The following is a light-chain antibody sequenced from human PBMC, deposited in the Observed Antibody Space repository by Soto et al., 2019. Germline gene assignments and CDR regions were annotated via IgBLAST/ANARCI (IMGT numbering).Light chain of an antibody. V-gene: IGKV1-39*01. CDR2: AAY. CDR3: QQTYSTPYT. J-gene: IGKJ2*01. CDR1: QSISTY. Sequence: DIQMTQAPSSLSASVGDRVTITCRASQSISTYLSWFQQRPGKAPELLIYAAYSLQGGVPSRFSGSGSATDFTLTISSLQPEDFATYYCQQTYSTPYTFGQGTKLEIK.